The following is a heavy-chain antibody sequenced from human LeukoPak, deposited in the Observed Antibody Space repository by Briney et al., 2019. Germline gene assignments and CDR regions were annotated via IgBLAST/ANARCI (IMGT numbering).Heavy chain of an antibody. CDR2: IKQDGSEK. CDR3: ARSPTIFGVVRSLDY. CDR1: GFTFSSYW. Sequence: PGGSLSLSCAASGFTFSSYWMSWVRPAPGKGLEWVANIKQDGSEKYYVDSVKGRFTISRDNAKNSLYLQMNSLRAEDTAVYYCARSPTIFGVVRSLDYWGQGTLVTVSS. V-gene: IGHV3-7*01. D-gene: IGHD3-3*01. J-gene: IGHJ4*02.